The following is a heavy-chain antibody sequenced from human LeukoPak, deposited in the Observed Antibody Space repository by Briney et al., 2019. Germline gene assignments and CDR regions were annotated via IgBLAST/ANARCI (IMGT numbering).Heavy chain of an antibody. Sequence: GGSLRLSCAASGFTFSSYSMNWVRQAPGKGLEWVSSISSSSSYIYYADSVKGRFTISRDNAKNSLYLQMNSLRAEDTAVYYCAREGAATDWFDPWGQGTLVPVPS. V-gene: IGHV3-21*01. J-gene: IGHJ5*02. D-gene: IGHD1-26*01. CDR1: GFTFSSYS. CDR2: ISSSSSYI. CDR3: AREGAATDWFDP.